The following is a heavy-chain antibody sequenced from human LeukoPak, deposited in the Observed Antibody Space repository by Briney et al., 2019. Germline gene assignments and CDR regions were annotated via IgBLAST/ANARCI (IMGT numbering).Heavy chain of an antibody. CDR1: GFTVSSNS. CDR3: TRDRDGWGFDY. J-gene: IGHJ4*02. V-gene: IGHV3-49*03. CDR2: IRSKAYGGTT. Sequence: GGSLRLSCTVSGFTVSSNSMSWFRQAPGKGLEWVGFIRSKAYGGTTEYAASVKGRFTISRDDSKSVAYLQMNSLKTEDTAVYYCTRDRDGWGFDYWGQGTLVTVSS. D-gene: IGHD5-24*01.